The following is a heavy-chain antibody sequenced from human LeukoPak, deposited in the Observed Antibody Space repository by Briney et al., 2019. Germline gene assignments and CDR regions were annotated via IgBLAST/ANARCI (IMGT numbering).Heavy chain of an antibody. CDR1: GGSISSYD. J-gene: IGHJ5*02. CDR2: IYYSGST. D-gene: IGHD3-22*01. Sequence: SETLSLTCTVSGGSISSYDWSWIRQPPGKGLEWIGYIYYSGSTNYNPSLKSRVTISVDTSKNQFSLKLSSVTAADTAVYYCARGYDSSGYYYVGDWFDPWGQGTLVTVSS. V-gene: IGHV4-59*01. CDR3: ARGYDSSGYYYVGDWFDP.